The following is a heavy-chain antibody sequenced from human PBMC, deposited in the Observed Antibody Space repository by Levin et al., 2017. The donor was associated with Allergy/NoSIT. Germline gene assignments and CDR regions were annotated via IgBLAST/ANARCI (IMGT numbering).Heavy chain of an antibody. CDR3: ARGISSWYLNWYFDL. D-gene: IGHD6-13*01. CDR1: GFTFSSYW. CDR2: IKQDGSEK. V-gene: IGHV3-7*01. J-gene: IGHJ2*01. Sequence: GESLKISCAASGFTFSSYWMSWVRQAPGKGLEWVANIKQDGSEKYYVDSVKGRFTISRDNAKNSLYLQMNSLRAEDTAVYYCARGISSWYLNWYFDLWGRGTLVTVSS.